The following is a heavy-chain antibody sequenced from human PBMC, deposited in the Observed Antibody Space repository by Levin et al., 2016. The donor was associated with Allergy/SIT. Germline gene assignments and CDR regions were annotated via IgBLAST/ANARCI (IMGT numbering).Heavy chain of an antibody. V-gene: IGHV1-18*01. Sequence: WVRQAPGQGLEWMGWISAYNGNTNYAQKLQGRVTMTTDTSTSTAYMELRSLRSDDTAVYYCARDRVGGGYSSSSPSPGWFDPWGQGTLVTVSS. CDR3: ARDRVGGGYSSSSPSPGWFDP. D-gene: IGHD6-13*01. J-gene: IGHJ5*02. CDR2: ISAYNGNT.